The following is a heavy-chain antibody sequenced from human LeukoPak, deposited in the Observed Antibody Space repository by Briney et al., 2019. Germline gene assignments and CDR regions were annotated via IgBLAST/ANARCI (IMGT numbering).Heavy chain of an antibody. J-gene: IGHJ4*02. Sequence: ASVKVSCKTSGYTFTSYGISWVRQAPGQGLEWMGWISAYNGNTNDAQKLQGRVTMTTDTSTSTAYMELRSLRSDDTAVYYCARADTAMVPFDYWGQGTLVTVSS. CDR3: ARADTAMVPFDY. CDR2: ISAYNGNT. CDR1: GYTFTSYG. V-gene: IGHV1-18*01. D-gene: IGHD5-18*01.